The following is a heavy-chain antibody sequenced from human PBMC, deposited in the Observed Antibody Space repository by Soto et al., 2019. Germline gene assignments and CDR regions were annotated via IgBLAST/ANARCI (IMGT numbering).Heavy chain of an antibody. V-gene: IGHV1-69*13. J-gene: IGHJ5*02. CDR1: GGTFSSYA. CDR2: IIPIFGTA. Sequence: SVKVSCKASGGTFSSYAISWVRQAPGQGLEWMGGIIPIFGTAKYAQKFQGRVTITADESTSTAYMELSSLRAAAMALYYCAIAGIELLSTPNYWFDPWGQGTLVTVSS. D-gene: IGHD1-1*01. CDR3: AIAGIELLSTPNYWFDP.